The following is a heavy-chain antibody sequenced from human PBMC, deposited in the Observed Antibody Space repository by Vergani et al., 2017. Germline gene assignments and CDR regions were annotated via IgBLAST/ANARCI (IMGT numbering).Heavy chain of an antibody. V-gene: IGHV4-34*01. CDR1: GGSFSGYY. CDR2: INHSGST. CDR3: ARVGIAAADPLSEENWYFDL. D-gene: IGHD6-13*01. Sequence: QVQLQQWGAGLLKPSETLSLTCAVYGGSFSGYYWSWIRQPPGKGLEWIGEINHSGSTNYNPSLKSRVTISVDTSKNQFSLKLSSVTAADTAVYYCARVGIAAADPLSEENWYFDLWGRGTLVTVSS. J-gene: IGHJ2*01.